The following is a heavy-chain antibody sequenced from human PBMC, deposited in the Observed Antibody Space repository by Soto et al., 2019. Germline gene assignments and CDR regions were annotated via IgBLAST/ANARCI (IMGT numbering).Heavy chain of an antibody. J-gene: IGHJ6*02. CDR2: ISYDGSNK. Sequence: PGGSLRLSCAASGFTFSSYGMHWVRQAPGKGLEWVAVISYDGSNKYYADSVKGRFTIPRDNSKNTLYLQMNSLRAEDTAVYYCAKDRVSYDYYYGMDVWGQGTTVTVSS. CDR3: AKDRVSYDYYYGMDV. CDR1: GFTFSSYG. D-gene: IGHD5-12*01. V-gene: IGHV3-30*18.